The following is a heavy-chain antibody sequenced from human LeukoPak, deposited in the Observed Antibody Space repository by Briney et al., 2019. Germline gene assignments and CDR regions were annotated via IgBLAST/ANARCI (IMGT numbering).Heavy chain of an antibody. V-gene: IGHV3-74*01. J-gene: IGHJ3*02. Sequence: PGGSLRLSCAASGFTFSSYWMHWVRQAPGKGLVWVSRINSDGSSTSYADSVKGRFTISRDNAKNTLYLQMNSLRAEDTAVYYCARVPLLRFLDAFDIWGQGTIVTVSS. CDR3: ARVPLLRFLDAFDI. CDR2: INSDGSST. D-gene: IGHD3-3*01. CDR1: GFTFSSYW.